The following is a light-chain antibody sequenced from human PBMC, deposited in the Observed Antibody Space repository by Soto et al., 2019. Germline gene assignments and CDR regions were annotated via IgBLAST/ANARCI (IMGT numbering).Light chain of an antibody. CDR1: QGISSY. CDR3: QQYYSYTPLT. CDR2: AAS. V-gene: IGKV1-8*01. J-gene: IGKJ4*01. Sequence: AIRMTQSPSSFSASTGDRVTITCRASQGISSYLAWYQQKPGKAPKLLIYAASTLQSGVPSRFSGSGSGTDFTLTISCLQSEDFATYCCQQYYSYTPLTFGGGTKVEIK.